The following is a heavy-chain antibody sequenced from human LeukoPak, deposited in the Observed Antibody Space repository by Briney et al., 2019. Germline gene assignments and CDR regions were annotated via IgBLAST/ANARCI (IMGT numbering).Heavy chain of an antibody. CDR2: IYYSGST. J-gene: IGHJ3*02. Sequence: PSETLSLTCTVSGGSISSSSYYWGWIRQPPGKGLEWIGSIYYSGSTYYNPSLKSRVTISVDTSKNQFSLELSSVTAADTAVYYCASAKNWGWGAFDIWGQGTMVTVSS. CDR3: ASAKNWGWGAFDI. V-gene: IGHV4-39*01. D-gene: IGHD3-16*01. CDR1: GGSISSSSYY.